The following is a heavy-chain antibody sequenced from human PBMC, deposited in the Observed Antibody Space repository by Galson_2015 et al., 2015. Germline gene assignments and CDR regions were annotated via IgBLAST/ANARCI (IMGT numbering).Heavy chain of an antibody. D-gene: IGHD3-3*01. CDR1: GYSFTSYW. V-gene: IGHV5-10-1*01. J-gene: IGHJ4*02. CDR3: ARHEPPYDFWSGYYIY. Sequence: QSGAEVKKPGESLRISCKGSGYSFTSYWISWVRQMPGKGLEWMGRIDPSDSYTNYSPSFPGHVTISADKSISTAYLQWSSLKASDTAMYYCARHEPPYDFWSGYYIYWGQGTLVTVSS. CDR2: IDPSDSYT.